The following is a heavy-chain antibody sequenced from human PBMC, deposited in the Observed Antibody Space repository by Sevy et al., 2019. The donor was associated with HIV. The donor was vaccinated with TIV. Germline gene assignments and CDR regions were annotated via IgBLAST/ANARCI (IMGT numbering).Heavy chain of an antibody. CDR1: GFTFSNYA. J-gene: IGHJ4*02. Sequence: RSLRLSCAATGFTFSNYAMHWVRQAPGKGMEWVAIIWSDGAYQYHGDSVKGRFTISRDNSKNTLYLQMNNVRVEDTAVYYCARGGYYYDNAAYYALDSWGQGTLVTVSS. CDR3: ARGGYYYDNAAYYALDS. D-gene: IGHD3-22*01. CDR2: IWSDGAYQ. V-gene: IGHV3-33*01.